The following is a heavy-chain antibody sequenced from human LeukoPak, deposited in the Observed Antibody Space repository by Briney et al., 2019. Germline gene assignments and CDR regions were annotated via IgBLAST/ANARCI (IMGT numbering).Heavy chain of an antibody. J-gene: IGHJ6*02. CDR1: GYSFTSYW. CDR2: IYPGDSDT. CDR3: ARGLRDAHYYYYYGMDV. D-gene: IGHD2-21*02. Sequence: GESLKISCKGSGYSFTSYWIGWVRQMPGKGLEWMGIIYPGDSDTRYSPSFQGQVTISADKSISTAYLQWSSLKASDTAMYYCARGLRDAHYYYYYGMDVWGQGTTVTVSS. V-gene: IGHV5-51*01.